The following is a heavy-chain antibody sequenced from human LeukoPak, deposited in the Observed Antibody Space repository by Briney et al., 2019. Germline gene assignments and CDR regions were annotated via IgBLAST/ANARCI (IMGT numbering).Heavy chain of an antibody. CDR3: ARSVVPAAMDWFDP. V-gene: IGHV5-51*01. Sequence: GESLKTSWKGSGYSFTSYCIGWGRQMPGKGLELIGIIYPGDSDTRYSPSFQGQVPISADKSISTAYLQWSSLKASDTAMYYCARSVVPAAMDWFDPWGQGTLVTVSS. CDR1: GYSFTSYC. D-gene: IGHD2-2*01. J-gene: IGHJ5*02. CDR2: IYPGDSDT.